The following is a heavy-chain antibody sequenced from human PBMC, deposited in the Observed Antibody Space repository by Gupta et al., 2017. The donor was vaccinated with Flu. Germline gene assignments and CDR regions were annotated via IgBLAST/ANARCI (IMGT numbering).Heavy chain of an antibody. Sequence: EVQLVESGGGLVQPGRSLRLSCAASGFTFDDYAMHWVRQGPGMGLEWVAVISWNGGSIGYADSVKGRFTISRDSAKHSLYLQMNTLRAEDTALYYCVKDMYSSRQPYYGMDVWGQGTTVTVSS. CDR2: ISWNGGSI. CDR3: VKDMYSSRQPYYGMDV. D-gene: IGHD6-13*01. CDR1: GFTFDDYA. J-gene: IGHJ6*02. V-gene: IGHV3-9*01.